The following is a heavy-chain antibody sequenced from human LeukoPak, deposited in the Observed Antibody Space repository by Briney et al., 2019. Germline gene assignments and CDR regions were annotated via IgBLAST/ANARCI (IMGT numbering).Heavy chain of an antibody. J-gene: IGHJ6*03. D-gene: IGHD3-9*01. Sequence: SVKVSCKASGGTFSSYAISWARQAPGQGLEWMGRIIPIFGTANYAQKFQGRVTITTDESTSTAYMELSSLRSEDTAVYYCASRMYGGDILTGYYPDYYYYYMDVWGKGTTVTVSS. CDR1: GGTFSSYA. CDR2: IIPIFGTA. CDR3: ASRMYGGDILTGYYPDYYYYYMDV. V-gene: IGHV1-69*05.